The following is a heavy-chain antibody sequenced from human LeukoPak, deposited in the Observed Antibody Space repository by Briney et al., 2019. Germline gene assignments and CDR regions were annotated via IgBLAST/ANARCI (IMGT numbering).Heavy chain of an antibody. V-gene: IGHV4-59*08. D-gene: IGHD2-15*01. J-gene: IGHJ6*02. CDR2: IYYSGST. Sequence: SETLSLTCTVSGGSISSYYWSWIRQPPGKGLEWIGYIYYSGSTNYNPSLKSRVTISVDTSKNQFSLKLSSVTAADTAVYYCARHECSGGSCYYYYGMDVWGQGTTVTVSS. CDR3: ARHECSGGSCYYYYGMDV. CDR1: GGSISSYY.